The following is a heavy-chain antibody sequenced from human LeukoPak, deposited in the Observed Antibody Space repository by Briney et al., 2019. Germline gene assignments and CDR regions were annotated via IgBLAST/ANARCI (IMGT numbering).Heavy chain of an antibody. Sequence: VASVRVSCKTSGYTFTDCFMHWVRQAPGQGLERMGWIDPKSGATNYAQKFQGRVTMTRDTSINTVYMELTTLRSDDTAIYYCATLGGHSLAAQNGYWGQGTLVTVSS. CDR2: IDPKSGAT. CDR1: GYTFTDCF. V-gene: IGHV1-2*02. J-gene: IGHJ4*02. CDR3: ATLGGHSLAAQNGY. D-gene: IGHD3-16*01.